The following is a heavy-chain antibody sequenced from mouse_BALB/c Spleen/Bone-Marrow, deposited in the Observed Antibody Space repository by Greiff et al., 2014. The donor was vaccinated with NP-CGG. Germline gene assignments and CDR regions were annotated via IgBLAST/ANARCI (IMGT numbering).Heavy chain of an antibody. CDR3: ARFGRYYFDY. J-gene: IGHJ2*01. V-gene: IGHV1-54*01. CDR2: INPGSGGA. CDR1: GYAFTNYL. Sequence: QVHVKQSGAELVRPGTAVNVSCKASGYAFTNYLIEWVKQRPGQGLEWIGVINPGSGGANYNEKFKGKATLTADKSSSTAYMQLSSLTSDDSAVYFCARFGRYYFDYWARAPLSQSPQ.